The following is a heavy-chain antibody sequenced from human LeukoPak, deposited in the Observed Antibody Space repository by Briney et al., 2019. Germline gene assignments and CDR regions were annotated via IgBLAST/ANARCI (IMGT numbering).Heavy chain of an antibody. Sequence: SETLSLTCAVYGGSFSGYYWSWIRQPPGKGLEWIGEINHSGSTNYNPSLKSRVTISVDTSKNQSSLKLSSVTAADTAVYYCARGAPHSSSWGFDYWGQGTLVTVSS. CDR1: GGSFSGYY. CDR3: ARGAPHSSSWGFDY. CDR2: INHSGST. D-gene: IGHD6-13*01. V-gene: IGHV4-34*01. J-gene: IGHJ4*02.